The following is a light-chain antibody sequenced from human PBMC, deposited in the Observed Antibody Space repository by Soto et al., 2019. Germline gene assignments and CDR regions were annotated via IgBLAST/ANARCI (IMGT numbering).Light chain of an antibody. J-gene: IGKJ1*01. CDR2: GAS. V-gene: IGKV3-15*01. CDR3: QQYNIWPQK. CDR1: QNLRSS. Sequence: EIVLTQSPGTVSLSPCDRATLSCRASQNLRSSLAWYQQKPGQAPRLLIYGASTRATGIPARFSGSGSGTEFTLTISSLQSEDFAVYFCQQYNIWPQKFGQGTKVDIK.